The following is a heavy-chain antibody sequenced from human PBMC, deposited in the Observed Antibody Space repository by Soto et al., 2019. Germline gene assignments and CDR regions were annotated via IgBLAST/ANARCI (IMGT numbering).Heavy chain of an antibody. CDR1: GFTFSSYV. CDR2: ISYDGSNK. D-gene: IGHD6-19*01. J-gene: IGHJ5*02. CDR3: AREGYSSGWAFP. Sequence: GGSLRLSCAASGFTFSSYVMHWVRQAPGKGLEWVAVISYDGSNKYYADSVKGRFTISRDNSKHTPYLQMNSLRAEDTAVYYCAREGYSSGWAFPWGQGTLVTVSS. V-gene: IGHV3-30*03.